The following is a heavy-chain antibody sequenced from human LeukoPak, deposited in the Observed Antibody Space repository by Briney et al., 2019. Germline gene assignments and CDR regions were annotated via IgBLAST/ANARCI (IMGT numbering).Heavy chain of an antibody. D-gene: IGHD2-21*02. CDR2: IYPGDSDA. CDR1: GYRFTSYW. CDR3: ARHISDCGGDCPFDY. V-gene: IGHV5-51*01. Sequence: GESLKISCKGSGYRFTSYWIGWVRQMPGKGLERMAMIYPGDSDARYSPSFEGQVTISADKSIATAYLQWSGLKASDTAMYYCARHISDCGGDCPFDYWGQGTLVTVSS. J-gene: IGHJ4*02.